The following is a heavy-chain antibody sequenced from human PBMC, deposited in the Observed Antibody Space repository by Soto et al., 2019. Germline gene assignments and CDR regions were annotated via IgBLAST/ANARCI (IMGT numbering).Heavy chain of an antibody. D-gene: IGHD3-16*01. J-gene: IGHJ6*02. CDR3: AKDRRGQFQGQYYYYGMDV. Sequence: EVQLLESGGGLVQPGGSLRLSCAASGFTFSTYAMSWVRQAPGKGLEWVSAISVGGDNTYYADSVKGRFTISRDNSKNKLYRQMNSLRAEDTAVYYCAKDRRGQFQGQYYYYGMDVWGQGTTVTVSS. V-gene: IGHV3-23*01. CDR2: ISVGGDNT. CDR1: GFTFSTYA.